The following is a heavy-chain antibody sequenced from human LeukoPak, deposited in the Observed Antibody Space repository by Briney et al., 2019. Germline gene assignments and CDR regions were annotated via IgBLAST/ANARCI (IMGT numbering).Heavy chain of an antibody. Sequence: GGSLRLSCAASGFTFSSYAMHWVRQAPGKGLEWVAVITYNGGNEYYADSVKGRFTISRDNSKSTLYLQMNSLRAEDTAVYSCARDQTGSYCINYWGQGTLVTVSS. CDR2: ITYNGGNE. D-gene: IGHD1-26*01. CDR3: ARDQTGSYCINY. V-gene: IGHV3-30-3*01. J-gene: IGHJ4*02. CDR1: GFTFSSYA.